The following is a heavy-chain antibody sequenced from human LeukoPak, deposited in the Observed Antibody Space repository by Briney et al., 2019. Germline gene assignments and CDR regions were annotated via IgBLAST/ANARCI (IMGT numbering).Heavy chain of an antibody. J-gene: IGHJ4*02. V-gene: IGHV3-7*01. CDR1: GFTFSSYW. D-gene: IGHD2-2*02. CDR3: ARGYCSSTSCYRFSYDY. CDR2: IKQDGSEK. Sequence: GGSLRLSCAASGFTFSSYWMSRVRQAPGKGLEWVANIKQDGSEKYYVDSVKDRFTISRDNAKNSLYLQMNSLRAEDTAVYYCARGYCSSTSCYRFSYDYWGQGTLVTVSS.